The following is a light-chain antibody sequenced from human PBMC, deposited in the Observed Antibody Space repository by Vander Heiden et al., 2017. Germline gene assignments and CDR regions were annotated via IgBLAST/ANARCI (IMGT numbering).Light chain of an antibody. J-gene: IGKJ4*01. CDR2: AAS. Sequence: DIQMTQSPSSLSASVGDRVTITCRASQSISSYLNWYQQKPGKAPKLLIYAASSLQSGVPSRFSGSGSGTDFTLTIISLQPEDFATYYCQQSSRTGLSFGSETKVKMK. V-gene: IGKV1-39*01. CDR1: QSISSY. CDR3: QQSSRTGLS.